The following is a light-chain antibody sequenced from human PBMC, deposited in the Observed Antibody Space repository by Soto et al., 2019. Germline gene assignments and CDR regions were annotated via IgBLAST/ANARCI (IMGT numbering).Light chain of an antibody. V-gene: IGLV2-8*01. CDR3: SSYADNNRFYV. CDR1: SSDVGGYNY. J-gene: IGLJ1*01. CDR2: EVN. Sequence: QSALTRPPSAAGSPGQSVTISCTGTSSDVGGYNYVSWYQQRPGKAPKLMIYEVNKRPSGVPDRFSGSKSGNTASLTVSGLQAEDEADYFCSSYADNNRFYVFGSGTKLTVL.